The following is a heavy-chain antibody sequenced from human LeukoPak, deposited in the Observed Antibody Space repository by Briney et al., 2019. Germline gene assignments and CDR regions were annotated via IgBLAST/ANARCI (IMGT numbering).Heavy chain of an antibody. V-gene: IGHV4-31*03. CDR1: GGSISSGGYY. D-gene: IGHD3-10*01. Sequence: KSSETLSLTCTVSGGSISSGGYYWSWIRQHPGKGLEWIGYIYYSGSAYYNPSLKSRVTISVDTSKNQFSLKLSSVTAADTAVYYCARHYYGSGSYRLDYWGQGTLVTVSS. J-gene: IGHJ4*02. CDR3: ARHYYGSGSYRLDY. CDR2: IYYSGSA.